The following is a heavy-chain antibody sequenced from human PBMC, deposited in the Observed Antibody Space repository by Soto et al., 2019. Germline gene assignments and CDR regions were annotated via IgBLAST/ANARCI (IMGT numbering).Heavy chain of an antibody. CDR1: GFTFTSSA. Sequence: GASVKVSCKASGFTFTSSAVQWVRQARGQRLEWIGWIVVGSGNTNYAQKFQERVTITRDMSTSTAYMELSSLRSEDTAVYYCAAVSLPSTHSSSWTIFDYWGQGTLVTV. V-gene: IGHV1-58*01. CDR2: IVVGSGNT. J-gene: IGHJ4*02. CDR3: AAVSLPSTHSSSWTIFDY. D-gene: IGHD6-13*01.